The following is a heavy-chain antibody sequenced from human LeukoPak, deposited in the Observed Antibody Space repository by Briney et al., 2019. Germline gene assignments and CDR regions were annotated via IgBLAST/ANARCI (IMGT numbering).Heavy chain of an antibody. V-gene: IGHV4-38-2*02. J-gene: IGHJ6*03. CDR1: GYSLSSGYY. CDR2: IYTSGST. D-gene: IGHD5-18*01. CDR3: ARERGYSYGYYYYYYYMDV. Sequence: SETLSLTCTVSGYSLSSGYYWGWIRQPPGKGLEWIGSIYTSGSTNYNPSLKSRVTISVDTSKNQFSLKLSSVTAADTAVYYCARERGYSYGYYYYYYYMDVWGKGTTVTISS.